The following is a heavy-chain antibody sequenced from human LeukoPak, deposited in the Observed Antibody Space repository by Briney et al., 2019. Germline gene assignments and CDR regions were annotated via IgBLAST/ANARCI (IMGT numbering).Heavy chain of an antibody. CDR3: ARDFGTTGWHTFDY. CDR1: GDSVSSKNGA. CDR2: TYYRSEWYN. Sequence: SQTLSLTCVVSGDSVSSKNGAWNWIRQSPSRGLEWLGRTYYRSEWYNDYAESMEGRMTINQDTSKNQYSLHLNSVTPDDTAVYYCARDFGTTGWHTFDYWGQGTLVTVSS. J-gene: IGHJ4*02. D-gene: IGHD6-19*01. V-gene: IGHV6-1*01.